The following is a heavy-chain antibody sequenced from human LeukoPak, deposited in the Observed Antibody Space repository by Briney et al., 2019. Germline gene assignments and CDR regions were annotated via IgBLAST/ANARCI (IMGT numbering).Heavy chain of an antibody. V-gene: IGHV1-2*02. Sequence: ASVKVSCKASGYTFTGYYMHWVRQAPGQGLEWMGWINPNSGGTNYAQKFQGRVTMTRDTSISTAYMELSRLRSDDTAVYYSAGDVRYCSGDSCFMNAFDIWGQGTMVTVSS. CDR3: AGDVRYCSGDSCFMNAFDI. J-gene: IGHJ3*02. D-gene: IGHD2-15*01. CDR1: GYTFTGYY. CDR2: INPNSGGT.